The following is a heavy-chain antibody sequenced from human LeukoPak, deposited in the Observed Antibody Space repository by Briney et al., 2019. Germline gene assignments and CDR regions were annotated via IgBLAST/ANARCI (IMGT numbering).Heavy chain of an antibody. V-gene: IGHV3-48*01. CDR1: GFTFSSYW. J-gene: IGHJ4*02. CDR2: ISSSSSTI. CDR3: ARPSTSFLEWGLWNY. Sequence: GGSLRLSCAASGFTFSSYWMSWVRQAPGKGLEWVSYISSSSSTIYYADSVKGRFTISRDNAKNSLYLQMNSLRAEDTAVYYCARPSTSFLEWGLWNYWGQGTLVTVSS. D-gene: IGHD3-3*01.